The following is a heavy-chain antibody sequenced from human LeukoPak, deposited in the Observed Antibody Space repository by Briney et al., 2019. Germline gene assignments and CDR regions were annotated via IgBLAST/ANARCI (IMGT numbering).Heavy chain of an antibody. CDR1: GGSISSYY. D-gene: IGHD3-10*01. V-gene: IGHV4-4*07. CDR2: IYTSGST. Sequence: SETLSLTCTVSGGSISSYYWSWIRQPAGKGLEWIGRIYTSGSTNYNPSLKSRVTMSVDTSKNQFSLKLSSVTAADTAVYYCARESVWFGELSHFDYWGQGTLVTVSS. J-gene: IGHJ4*02. CDR3: ARESVWFGELSHFDY.